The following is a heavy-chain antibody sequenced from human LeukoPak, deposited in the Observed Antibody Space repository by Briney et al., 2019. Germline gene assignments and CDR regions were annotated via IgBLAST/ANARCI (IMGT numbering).Heavy chain of an antibody. D-gene: IGHD3-3*01. V-gene: IGHV3-30*03. CDR1: GLTFSTYG. J-gene: IGHJ4*02. CDR3: VRVFLESLTAGYFDH. Sequence: PGRSLRLSCAASGLTFSTYGMNWVRQAPGKGLEWVAVISYDGRQKYYADSVKGRFTISRDNSKDTVYLQMNSLRDEDSATYYCVRVFLESLTAGYFDHWGQGTLVTVSP. CDR2: ISYDGRQK.